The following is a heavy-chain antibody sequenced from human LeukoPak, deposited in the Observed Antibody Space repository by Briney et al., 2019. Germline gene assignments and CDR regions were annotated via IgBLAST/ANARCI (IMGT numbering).Heavy chain of an antibody. V-gene: IGHV3-7*01. D-gene: IGHD3-16*02. CDR1: GFTFSNYW. Sequence: PGGSLRLSCAASGFTFSNYWMTWVRQAPGKGLEWVANIKHDGSEDYYLDSVKGRFTISRDNAKSSMWLQMNSLRDEDTAVYYCATVDYVWGSYPRFDPWGQGTLVTVSS. CDR2: IKHDGSED. J-gene: IGHJ5*02. CDR3: ATVDYVWGSYPRFDP.